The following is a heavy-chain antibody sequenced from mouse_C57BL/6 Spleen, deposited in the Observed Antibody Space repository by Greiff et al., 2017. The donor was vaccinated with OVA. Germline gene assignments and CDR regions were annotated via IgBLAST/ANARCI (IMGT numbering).Heavy chain of an antibody. D-gene: IGHD2-4*01. Sequence: QVQLQQSGAELVRPGTSVKVSCKASGYAFTNYLIEWVKQRPGQGLEWIGVINPGSGGTNYNEKFQGKAPLTADKSSSTAYMQLSSLTSEDSAVYFCARSYYDYDGDYAMDYWGQGTSVTVSS. CDR1: GYAFTNYL. CDR3: ARSYYDYDGDYAMDY. CDR2: INPGSGGT. J-gene: IGHJ4*01. V-gene: IGHV1-54*01.